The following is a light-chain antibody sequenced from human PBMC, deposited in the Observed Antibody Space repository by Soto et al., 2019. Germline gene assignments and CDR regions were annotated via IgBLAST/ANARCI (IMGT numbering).Light chain of an antibody. CDR2: AAS. CDR1: QDIRND. V-gene: IGKV1-17*01. Sequence: DIQMTQSPSSLSASVGDRVTITCRASQDIRNDLGWCQQKPGKAPKRLIYAASSLQSGVPPRFSGSGSGTEFPLTISSLQPEDFATYCCLQHHSYLLTFGGGTKVEIK. J-gene: IGKJ4*01. CDR3: LQHHSYLLT.